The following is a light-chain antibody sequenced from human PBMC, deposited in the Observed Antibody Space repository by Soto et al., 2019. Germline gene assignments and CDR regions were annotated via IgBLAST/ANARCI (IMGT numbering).Light chain of an antibody. CDR3: CSYAGSSTPV. CDR2: EGS. V-gene: IGLV2-23*01. CDR1: SSDVGSYNL. J-gene: IGLJ2*01. Sequence: QSALTQPASVSGSPGQSITISCTGTSSDVGSYNLVSWYQQHPGKAPKLMIYEGSKRPSGVSNRFSGSKSDNTASLTISGLQAEDEADYYCCSYAGSSTPVFGGGTKVTVL.